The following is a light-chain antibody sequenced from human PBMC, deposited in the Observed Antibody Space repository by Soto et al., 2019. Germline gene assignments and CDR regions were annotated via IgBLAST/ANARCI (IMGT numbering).Light chain of an antibody. V-gene: IGKV3-11*01. Sequence: EIELTQSPATLSLSPGETATLSCSASQNVDKFLAWYQQRPGQPPRLLIFDSSNRATGVPARFSGGGSGTEFTLTITSLQSEDFAVYWCQQYNNWPLTFGPGTRLEIK. CDR1: QNVDKF. CDR3: QQYNNWPLT. J-gene: IGKJ5*01. CDR2: DSS.